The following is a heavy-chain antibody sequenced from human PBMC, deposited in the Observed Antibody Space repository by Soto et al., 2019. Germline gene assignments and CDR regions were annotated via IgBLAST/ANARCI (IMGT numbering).Heavy chain of an antibody. CDR2: ISGSGGST. CDR3: AKDHRDVWGSYRYTFGAFDI. D-gene: IGHD3-16*02. V-gene: IGHV3-23*01. CDR1: GFTFSSYA. J-gene: IGHJ3*02. Sequence: EVQLLESGGGLVQPGGSLRLSCAASGFTFSSYAVSWVRQAPGKGLEWVSAISGSGGSTYYADSVKGRFTISRDNSKKSLYLQMNSLRAEDTAVYYCAKDHRDVWGSYRYTFGAFDIWGQGTMVTVSS.